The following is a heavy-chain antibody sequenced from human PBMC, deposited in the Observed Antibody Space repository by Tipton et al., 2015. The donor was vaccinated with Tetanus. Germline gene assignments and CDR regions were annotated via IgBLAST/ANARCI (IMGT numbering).Heavy chain of an antibody. CDR1: GGSVRGGDYS. J-gene: IGHJ4*02. CDR3: ARLTEIVSRSGWAFDF. V-gene: IGHV4-61*08. CDR2: VSYSGRT. D-gene: IGHD5/OR15-5a*01. Sequence: GLVKPSETLSLTCTVSGGSVRGGDYSWNWIRQPPGKGLEWLAYVSYSGRTNSNYFLKSRITVSLDASKNQFSLRLTSVTAADTAVYYCARLTEIVSRSGWAFDFWGQGTLVTVSS.